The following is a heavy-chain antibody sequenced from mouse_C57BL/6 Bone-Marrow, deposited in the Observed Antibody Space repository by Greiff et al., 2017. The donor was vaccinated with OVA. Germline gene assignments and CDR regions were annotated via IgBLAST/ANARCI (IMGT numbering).Heavy chain of an antibody. CDR3: ARPGGNYPCAY. CDR1: GFTFSSYG. Sequence: EVKLVESGGDLVKPGGSLKLSCAASGFTFSSYGMSWVRQTPDKRLEWVATISSGGSYTYYPDSVKGRFTISRDNAKNTLYLQLSSLKSEDTAMYYCARPGGNYPCAYWGQGTLVTVSA. V-gene: IGHV5-6*01. J-gene: IGHJ3*01. D-gene: IGHD2-1*01. CDR2: ISSGGSYT.